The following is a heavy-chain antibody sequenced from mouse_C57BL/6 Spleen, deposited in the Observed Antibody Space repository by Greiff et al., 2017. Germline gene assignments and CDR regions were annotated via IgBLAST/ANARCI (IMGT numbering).Heavy chain of an antibody. CDR1: GYSFTSYY. J-gene: IGHJ1*03. Sequence: VKLQASGPELVKPGASVKISCKASGYSFTSYYIHWVKQRPGQGLEWIGWIYPGSGNTKYNEKFKGKATLTADTSSSTAYMQLSSRTSEYTTVYYYARVDGYSWYFDVWCTGTPVTVSS. D-gene: IGHD2-3*01. V-gene: IGHV1-66*01. CDR2: IYPGSGNT. CDR3: ARVDGYSWYFDV.